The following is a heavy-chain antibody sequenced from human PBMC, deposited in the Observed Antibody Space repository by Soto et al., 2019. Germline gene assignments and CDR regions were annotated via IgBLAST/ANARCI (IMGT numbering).Heavy chain of an antibody. V-gene: IGHV3-30-3*01. CDR3: ARDPGVGYCSGGSCYEPDF. J-gene: IGHJ4*02. Sequence: QVHLVESGGGVVQPGRSLRLSCAATGFPFSTHAMHWVRQAPGKGLEWVALLSFDGTNEYYADSVKGRFTISRDNTNNMLFLQMNSLRPEDTAVYYCARDPGVGYCSGGSCYEPDFWGQGTLVTVSS. D-gene: IGHD2-15*01. CDR1: GFPFSTHA. CDR2: LSFDGTNE.